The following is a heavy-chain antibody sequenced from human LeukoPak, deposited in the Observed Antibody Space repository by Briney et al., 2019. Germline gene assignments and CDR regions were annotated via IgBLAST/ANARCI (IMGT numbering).Heavy chain of an antibody. J-gene: IGHJ4*02. D-gene: IGHD3-10*01. CDR3: ARVRDCITMVRGVIMLDY. V-gene: IGHV1-2*02. CDR2: INPNSGGT. CDR1: GYTFTGYY. Sequence: ASVKVSCKASGYTFTGYYMHWVRQAPGQGLWWMGWINPNSGGTNYAQKLQGRVTMTRDTSISTAYIDMSTLRSHDTAVYYCARVRDCITMVRGVIMLDYWGQGTLVTVSS.